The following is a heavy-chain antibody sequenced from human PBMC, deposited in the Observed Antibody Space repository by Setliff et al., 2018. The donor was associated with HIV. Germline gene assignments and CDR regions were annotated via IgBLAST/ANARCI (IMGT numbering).Heavy chain of an antibody. V-gene: IGHV4-4*07. CDR3: ARDRPYYDYVWGSYPHSFDI. J-gene: IGHJ3*02. D-gene: IGHD3-16*02. Sequence: SETLSLTCTVSGGSISSYYWRWIRQPAGKGLEWIGRIYTSGRTNYNPSLKSRVTMSVDTSKNQFSLKLSSVTAADTAVYYCARDRPYYDYVWGSYPHSFDIWGQGTMVTVSS. CDR2: IYTSGRT. CDR1: GGSISSYY.